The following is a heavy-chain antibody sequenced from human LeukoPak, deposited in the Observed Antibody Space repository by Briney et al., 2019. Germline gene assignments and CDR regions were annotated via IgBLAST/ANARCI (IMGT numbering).Heavy chain of an antibody. CDR1: GGSSVSSGGYY. J-gene: IGHJ4*02. CDR3: VREGEYGEDYY. V-gene: IGHV4-31*03. CDR2: FYYRA. D-gene: IGHD4-17*01. Sequence: SSQTLSLTCTVSGGSSVSSGGYYWTWIRQHPEKGLEWIGYFYYRASYNPSLKGRVSISIDTSKNQFSLGLTSVTAADTALYYCVREGEYGEDYYWGQGIQVIVSA.